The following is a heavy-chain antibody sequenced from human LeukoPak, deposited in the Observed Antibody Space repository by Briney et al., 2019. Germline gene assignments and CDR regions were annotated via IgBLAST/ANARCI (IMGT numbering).Heavy chain of an antibody. Sequence: GGSLRLSCAASGFTFSSYSMNWVRQAPGKGLECVSSISSSSSSIYYADSVKGRFTISRDDAKNSLYLQMNSLRAEDTAVYYCARTATDTGEFDYWRQGTLVTVSS. V-gene: IGHV3-21*01. CDR3: ARTATDTGEFDY. J-gene: IGHJ4*02. CDR2: ISSSSSSI. D-gene: IGHD6-13*01. CDR1: GFTFSSYS.